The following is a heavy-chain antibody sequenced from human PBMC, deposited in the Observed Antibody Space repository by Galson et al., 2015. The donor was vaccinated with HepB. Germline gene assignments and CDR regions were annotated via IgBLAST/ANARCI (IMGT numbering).Heavy chain of an antibody. Sequence: LRLSCAASGFTFSRYTMNWVRQAPGKGLAWVAIISHDGNNKYYADSVKGRFTIPRDNSKNTLFLQMDSLRAEDTAVYYCGRGARVGVVGCLQNNWFDPWGQGALVTVSS. D-gene: IGHD2-15*01. CDR3: GRGARVGVVGCLQNNWFDP. CDR2: ISHDGNNK. V-gene: IGHV3-30*04. J-gene: IGHJ5*02. CDR1: GFTFSRYT.